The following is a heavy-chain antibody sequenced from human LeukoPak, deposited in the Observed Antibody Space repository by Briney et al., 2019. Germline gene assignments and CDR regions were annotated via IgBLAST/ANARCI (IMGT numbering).Heavy chain of an antibody. Sequence: GGSLRLSCAASGFTFSSYAMSWVRQAPGKGLEWVSAISGSDGSTYYADSVKGRFSISRDDSKNTLYLQMNSLRAEDTAVYYCAKARIFGVAGAFDYWGQGTLVTVSS. CDR3: AKARIFGVAGAFDY. V-gene: IGHV3-23*01. J-gene: IGHJ4*02. CDR2: ISGSDGST. D-gene: IGHD3-3*01. CDR1: GFTFSSYA.